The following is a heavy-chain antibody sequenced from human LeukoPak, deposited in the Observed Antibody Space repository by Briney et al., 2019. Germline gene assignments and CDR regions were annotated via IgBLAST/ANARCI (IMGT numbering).Heavy chain of an antibody. CDR1: GYSFTSYW. CDR2: IIPILGIA. CDR3: ARVPYSYGYKDY. J-gene: IGHJ4*02. V-gene: IGHV1-69*04. Sequence: KISCKGSGYSFTSYWIGWVRQAPGQGLEWMGRIIPILGIANYAQKFQGRVTITADKSSSTAYMELSSLRSEDTAVYYCARVPYSYGYKDYWGQGTLVTVSS. D-gene: IGHD5-18*01.